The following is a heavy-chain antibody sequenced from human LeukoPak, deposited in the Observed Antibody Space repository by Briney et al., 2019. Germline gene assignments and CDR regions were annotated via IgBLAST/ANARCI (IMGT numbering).Heavy chain of an antibody. Sequence: GGSLRLSCAASGFTFSSYAMSWVRQAPGKGLEWVSGISGSGDSTYYADSVKGRFTISRDNSKNTLYLQMNSLRAEDTAVYYCATRGTYYYDNSGYWGFDYWGQGTLVTVSS. CDR2: ISGSGDST. CDR1: GFTFSSYA. V-gene: IGHV3-23*01. CDR3: ATRGTYYYDNSGYWGFDY. J-gene: IGHJ4*02. D-gene: IGHD3-22*01.